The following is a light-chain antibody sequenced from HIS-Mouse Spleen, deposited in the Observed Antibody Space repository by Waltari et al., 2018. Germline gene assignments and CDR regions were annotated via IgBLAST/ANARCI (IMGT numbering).Light chain of an antibody. CDR3: SSYTSSSTLEV. J-gene: IGLJ3*02. CDR2: DVS. CDR1: TSDVGGYNF. V-gene: IGLV2-14*03. Sequence: QSALTLPASVPGPPAQLLTISRTATTSDVGGYNFFPVYQQHPGKAPKPMIYDVSNRPSGVSNRFSGSKSGNTASLTISGLQAEDEADYYCSSYTSSSTLEVFGGGTKLTVL.